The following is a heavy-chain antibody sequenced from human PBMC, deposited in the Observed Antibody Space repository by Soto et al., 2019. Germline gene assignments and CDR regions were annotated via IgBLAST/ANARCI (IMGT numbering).Heavy chain of an antibody. D-gene: IGHD6-19*01. CDR2: INHSGST. CDR3: ARGLAVAPGGFDP. V-gene: IGHV4-34*01. Sequence: SETLSLTCAVYGGSFSGYYWSWIRQPPGKGLEWIGEINHSGSTNYNPSLKSRVTISVDTSKNQFSLKLSSVTAADTAVYYCARGLAVAPGGFDPWGQGTLVTVSS. J-gene: IGHJ5*02. CDR1: GGSFSGYY.